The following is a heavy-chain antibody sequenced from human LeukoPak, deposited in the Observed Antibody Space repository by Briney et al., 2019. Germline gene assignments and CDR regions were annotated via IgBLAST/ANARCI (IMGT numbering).Heavy chain of an antibody. V-gene: IGHV3-7*03. CDR2: IKQDGSEK. CDR1: GFIFSSYW. Sequence: PGGSLRLSCAASGFIFSSYWVSWVRQAPGKGLEWVANIKQDGSEKYYVDSVKGRFTISRDNAKNSLYLQMSSLRAEDTALYYCARDWFTRLGELSPDRAFDYWGQGTLVTVSS. J-gene: IGHJ4*02. CDR3: ARDWFTRLGELSPDRAFDY. D-gene: IGHD3-16*02.